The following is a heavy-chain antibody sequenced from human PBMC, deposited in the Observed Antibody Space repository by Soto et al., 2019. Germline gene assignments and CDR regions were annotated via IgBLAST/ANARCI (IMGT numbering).Heavy chain of an antibody. D-gene: IGHD3-22*01. CDR2: IYYSGST. CDR3: AREDYYYDCSGYMSY. J-gene: IGHJ4*02. Sequence: TLFLTWTVSVDSISSGYYYCSGIRQPGGKGLEWIGYIYYSGSTYYNPSLQSRVTISVDTSKNQFSLKLSSVTAAATAVYYCAREDYYYDCSGYMSYWRQGTVDSVTS. CDR1: VDSISSGYYY. V-gene: IGHV4-30-4*01.